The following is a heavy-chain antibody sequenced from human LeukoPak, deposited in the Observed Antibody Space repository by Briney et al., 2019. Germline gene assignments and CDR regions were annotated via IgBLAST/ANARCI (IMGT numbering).Heavy chain of an antibody. D-gene: IGHD5-24*01. Sequence: ASVKVSCKASGYTFTGNYMHWVRQAPGQGLEWMGWINPNSGGTNYVQKFQGRVTMTRDTSISTAYLQWSSLKASDTAIYYCARVPNYLLRFAFDYWGQGTLVTVSS. CDR2: INPNSGGT. V-gene: IGHV1-2*02. J-gene: IGHJ4*02. CDR3: ARVPNYLLRFAFDY. CDR1: GYTFTGNY.